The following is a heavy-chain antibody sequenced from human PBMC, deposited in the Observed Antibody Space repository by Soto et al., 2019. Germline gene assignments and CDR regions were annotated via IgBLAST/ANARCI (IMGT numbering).Heavy chain of an antibody. V-gene: IGHV3-7*03. CDR3: ARDKGAAPGSSGDYGMDV. Sequence: EVQLVVSGGGLVQPGGSLRLSCAASGFTFSHYWMSWVRQVPGKGLEWVAIIKPDGSEKYYVDSVKGRFTISRDNARNSLYLQLNSLRADDTAMYYCARDKGAAPGSSGDYGMDVWGQGTTVTVSS. CDR1: GFTFSHYW. CDR2: IKPDGSEK. J-gene: IGHJ6*02. D-gene: IGHD6-13*01.